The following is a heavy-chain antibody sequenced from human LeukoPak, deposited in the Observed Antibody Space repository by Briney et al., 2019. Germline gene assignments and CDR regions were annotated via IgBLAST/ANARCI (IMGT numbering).Heavy chain of an antibody. CDR3: AKVASLCTSTSCVRGGFDY. Sequence: QPGGSLRLSCAASGFTFSSHAMSWVRQAPGKGLEWVSALSGSGGNTYYADSVKGRFTISRDNSKNTLYLQMNSLRAEDTAKYYCAKVASLCTSTSCVRGGFDYWGQGTLVTVSS. V-gene: IGHV3-23*01. J-gene: IGHJ4*02. D-gene: IGHD2-2*01. CDR2: LSGSGGNT. CDR1: GFTFSSHA.